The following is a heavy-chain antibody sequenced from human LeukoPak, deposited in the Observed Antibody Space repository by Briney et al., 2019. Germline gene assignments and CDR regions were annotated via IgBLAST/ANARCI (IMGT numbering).Heavy chain of an antibody. Sequence: ASVKVSCKASGYTFTSYDINWVRQATGQGLEWMGWMNPNSGNTGYAQKFQGRVTITRNTSISTAYMELSSLRSEDTAVYYCARLVVGSYYSYYYYMDVWGKRDHGHHLL. CDR2: MNPNSGNT. D-gene: IGHD1-26*01. V-gene: IGHV1-8*03. CDR3: ARLVVGSYYSYYYYMDV. CDR1: GYTFTSYD. J-gene: IGHJ6*03.